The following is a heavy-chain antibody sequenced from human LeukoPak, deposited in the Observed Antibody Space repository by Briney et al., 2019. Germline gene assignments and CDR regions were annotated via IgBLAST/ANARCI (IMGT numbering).Heavy chain of an antibody. CDR3: AKQLGYCSDGSCYFPY. J-gene: IGHJ4*02. CDR2: ISNNGGYT. V-gene: IGHV3-23*01. Sequence: GGSLRLSCAASGFTFSSSALSWFGQAPGKGLEWVSAISNNGGYTYYADSVQGRFTISRDNSKSTLCLQMNSLRAEDTAVYYCAKQLGYCSDGSCYFPYWGQGTLVTVSS. D-gene: IGHD2-15*01. CDR1: GFTFSSSA.